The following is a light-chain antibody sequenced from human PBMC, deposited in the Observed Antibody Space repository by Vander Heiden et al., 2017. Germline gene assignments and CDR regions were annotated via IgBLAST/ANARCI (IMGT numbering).Light chain of an antibody. CDR3: MQATHWPRT. CDR1: ESLVHSDGNIY. CDR2: MVS. J-gene: IGKJ1*01. V-gene: IGKV2-30*02. Sequence: DVVMTQSPLSLPVTLGQPASISCRSSESLVHSDGNIYLSWFQQRPGQSPRRLIYMVSKRDSGVPDRFSGSGSGTDFTLQISRVEAEDVAVYYCMQATHWPRTFGQGTNVEVK.